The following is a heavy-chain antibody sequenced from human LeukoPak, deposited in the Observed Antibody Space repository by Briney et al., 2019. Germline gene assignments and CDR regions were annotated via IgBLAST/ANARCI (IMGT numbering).Heavy chain of an antibody. CDR2: ISYDGSNK. V-gene: IGHV3-30*18. Sequence: GGSLRLSCAASGFTFSSYGMHWVRQAPGKGLEWVAVISYDGSNKYYADSVKGRFTISRDNSKNTLYLQMNSLRAEDTAVYYCAKDQLDYSSGWYSSYMDVWGKGTTVTISS. CDR1: GFTFSSYG. J-gene: IGHJ6*03. CDR3: AKDQLDYSSGWYSSYMDV. D-gene: IGHD6-19*01.